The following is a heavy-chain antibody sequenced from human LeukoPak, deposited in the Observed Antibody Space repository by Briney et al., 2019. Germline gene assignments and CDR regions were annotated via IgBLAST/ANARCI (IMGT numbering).Heavy chain of an antibody. Sequence: ASVKVSCKASGYTFTSYYMHWVRQAPGQGLEWMGIINPSGGSTSYLQKFQGRVTMTRDTSTSTVYMKLSSLRSEDTAVYYCARDPHSSRWYDYWGQGTLVTVSS. CDR3: ARDPHSSRWYDY. J-gene: IGHJ4*02. V-gene: IGHV1-46*01. CDR2: INPSGGST. CDR1: GYTFTSYY. D-gene: IGHD6-13*01.